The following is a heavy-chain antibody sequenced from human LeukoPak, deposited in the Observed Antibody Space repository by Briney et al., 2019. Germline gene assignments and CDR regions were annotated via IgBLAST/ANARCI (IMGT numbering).Heavy chain of an antibody. CDR1: GGSISSGSYY. CDR3: ARRGGGGGQWPLDY. CDR2: IYTSGST. J-gene: IGHJ4*02. D-gene: IGHD6-19*01. V-gene: IGHV4-61*02. Sequence: SETLSLTCTVSGGSISSGSYYWSWIRQPAGKGLEWIGRIYTSGSTNYNPSLKSRVTISVDTSKNQFSLKLSSVTAADTAVYYCARRGGGGGQWPLDYWGQGTLVTVSS.